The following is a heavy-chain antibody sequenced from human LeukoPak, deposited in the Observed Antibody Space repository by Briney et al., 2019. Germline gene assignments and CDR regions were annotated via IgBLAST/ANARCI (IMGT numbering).Heavy chain of an antibody. CDR2: IKQDGSEK. CDR3: AGSQWLPDDAFDI. CDR1: GFTFSSYW. J-gene: IGHJ3*02. D-gene: IGHD3-22*01. Sequence: GGSLRLSCAASGFTFSSYWMSWVRQAPGKGLEWVANIKQDGSEKYYVDSVKGRFTISRDNAKNSLYLQMNSLRAEDTAVYYCAGSQWLPDDAFDIWGQGTMVTVSS. V-gene: IGHV3-7*01.